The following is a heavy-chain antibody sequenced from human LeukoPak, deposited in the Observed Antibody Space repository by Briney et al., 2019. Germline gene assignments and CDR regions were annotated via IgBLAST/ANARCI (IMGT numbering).Heavy chain of an antibody. Sequence: ASVKVSCKASGYTFTSYAMNWVRQAPGQGLEWMGRINPNSGGTNYAQKFQGRVTMTRDTSISTAYMELSRLRSDDTAVYYCASTGYSYRNYYFDYWGQGTLVTVSS. V-gene: IGHV1-2*06. CDR2: INPNSGGT. CDR1: GYTFTSYA. CDR3: ASTGYSYRNYYFDY. J-gene: IGHJ4*02. D-gene: IGHD5-18*01.